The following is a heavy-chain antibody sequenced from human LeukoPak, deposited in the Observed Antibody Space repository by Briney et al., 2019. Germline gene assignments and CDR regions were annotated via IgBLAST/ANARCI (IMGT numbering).Heavy chain of an antibody. D-gene: IGHD2-2*01. V-gene: IGHV4-59*01. Sequence: NSSETLSLTCTVSGGSISSYYWSWIRQSPGKGLEWIGYIYYSGSTNYNPSLKSRVTISVDTSKNQFSLKLSSVTAADTAVYYCARGYCSSTSCYYGYWGQGTLVTVSS. J-gene: IGHJ4*02. CDR1: GGSISSYY. CDR2: IYYSGST. CDR3: ARGYCSSTSCYYGY.